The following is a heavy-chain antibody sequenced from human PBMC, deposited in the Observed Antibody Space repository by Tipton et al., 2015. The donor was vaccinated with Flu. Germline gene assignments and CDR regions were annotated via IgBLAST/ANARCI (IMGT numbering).Heavy chain of an antibody. Sequence: TLSLTCTVSGGSISSYYWCWIGQPAGKGLEWIGRMCTSGSTKYNHSLNIRVTISVDTAKNQISLKLSAVTVTDTAVCCCARGSGSGTYLIIDYWGQGTLVTVSS. V-gene: IGHV4-4*07. CDR1: GGSISSYY. D-gene: IGHD3-10*01. CDR3: ARGSGSGTYLIIDY. CDR2: MCTSGST. J-gene: IGHJ4*02.